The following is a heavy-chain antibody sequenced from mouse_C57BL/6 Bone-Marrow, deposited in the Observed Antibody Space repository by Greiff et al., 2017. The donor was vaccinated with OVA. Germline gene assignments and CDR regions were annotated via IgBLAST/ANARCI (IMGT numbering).Heavy chain of an antibody. CDR2: IYPRSGNT. D-gene: IGHD2-1*01. Sequence: QVQLKQSGAELARPGASVKLSCKASGYTFTSYGISWVKQRTGQGLEWIGEIYPRSGNTYYNEKFKGKATLTADKSSSTAYMELRSLTSEDSAVYFCARDYANWAWFAYWGQGTLVTVSA. CDR1: GYTFTSYG. V-gene: IGHV1-81*01. J-gene: IGHJ3*01. CDR3: ARDYANWAWFAY.